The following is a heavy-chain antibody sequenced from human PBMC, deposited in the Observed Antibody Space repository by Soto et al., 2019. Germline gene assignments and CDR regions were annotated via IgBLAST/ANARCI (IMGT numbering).Heavy chain of an antibody. V-gene: IGHV3-30-3*01. Sequence: PGGSLRLSCAASGFTFSSYAMHWVRQAPGKGLEWVAVISYDGSNKYYADSVKGRFTISRDNSKNTLYLQMNSLRAEDTAVYYYARVRAGNPDYYGMDVWGQGTTVTVSS. D-gene: IGHD4-4*01. CDR1: GFTFSSYA. J-gene: IGHJ6*02. CDR2: ISYDGSNK. CDR3: ARVRAGNPDYYGMDV.